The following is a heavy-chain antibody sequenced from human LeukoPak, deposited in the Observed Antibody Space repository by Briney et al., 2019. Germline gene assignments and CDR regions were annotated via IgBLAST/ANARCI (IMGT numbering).Heavy chain of an antibody. Sequence: ASVKVSCKASGNTFIGNYIHWVRQARGQGLEWMGWINPNSGGANYAQRFQGRVTMTRDTSVTTAFLDLDRLTSDDTAVYYCVTRSYTSGWPTWGQGTLVTVSP. CDR1: GNTFIGNY. CDR3: VTRSYTSGWPT. V-gene: IGHV1-2*02. CDR2: INPNSGGA. D-gene: IGHD6-19*01. J-gene: IGHJ5*02.